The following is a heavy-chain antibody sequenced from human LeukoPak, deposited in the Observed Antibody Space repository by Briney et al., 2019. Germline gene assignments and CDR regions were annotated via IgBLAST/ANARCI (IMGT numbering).Heavy chain of an antibody. V-gene: IGHV3-48*04. CDR3: ARSRDFWSGYYVFDY. CDR1: GFTFSSYS. CDR2: ISSSGTTI. D-gene: IGHD3-3*01. Sequence: GGSLRLSCAASGFTFSSYSMNWVRQAPGKGLEWVSYISSSGTTIYQADSVKGRFTISRDNAKNSLYLQMNSLRAEDTAVYYCARSRDFWSGYYVFDYWGQGTLVTVSS. J-gene: IGHJ4*02.